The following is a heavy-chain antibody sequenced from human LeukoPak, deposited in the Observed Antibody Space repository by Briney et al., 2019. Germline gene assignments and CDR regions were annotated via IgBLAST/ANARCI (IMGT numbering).Heavy chain of an antibody. D-gene: IGHD3-9*01. J-gene: IGHJ4*02. Sequence: GGSLRLSCAASGFTFISNAMSWVRQAPGKGLEWVSAISGGGGITYYADSVKGRFTISRDNSKNTLYLQMNSLRAEDTALYYCAKFSGYTYYFDYWGQGTLVTVSS. CDR3: AKFSGYTYYFDY. CDR2: ISGGGGIT. CDR1: GFTFISNA. V-gene: IGHV3-23*01.